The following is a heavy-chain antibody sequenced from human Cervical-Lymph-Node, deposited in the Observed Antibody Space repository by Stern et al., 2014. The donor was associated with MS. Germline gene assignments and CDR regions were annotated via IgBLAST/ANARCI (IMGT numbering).Heavy chain of an antibody. Sequence: VQLVESGAEVKKPGSSVKVSCKASGGTFSSYAISWVRQAPGQGLEWMGGIIPLFGTANSAPKFQGRVTITADESTSTAYMELSSLRSEDNAVYYCARGLSDGYNAEFDYWGQGTLVTVSS. V-gene: IGHV1-69*01. CDR2: IIPLFGTA. CDR1: GGTFSSYA. J-gene: IGHJ4*02. D-gene: IGHD5-24*01. CDR3: ARGLSDGYNAEFDY.